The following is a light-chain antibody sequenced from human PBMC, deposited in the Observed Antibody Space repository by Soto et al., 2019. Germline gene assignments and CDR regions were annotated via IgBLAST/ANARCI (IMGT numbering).Light chain of an antibody. CDR3: QQSYNTPDT. CDR2: AAS. CDR1: QNIDNY. V-gene: IGKV1-39*01. Sequence: DFQMTQSPSSLSASVGDRVTISCRASQNIDNYLNWYQQKPGQAPKLLIYAASRLQSGAPSRFSGSGSGRDVTLTISSLQPEDFATYYCQQSYNTPDTFGQGTKLEIK. J-gene: IGKJ2*01.